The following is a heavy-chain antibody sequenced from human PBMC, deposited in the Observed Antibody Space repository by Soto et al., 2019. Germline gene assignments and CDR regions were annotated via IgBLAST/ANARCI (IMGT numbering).Heavy chain of an antibody. CDR2: VSASGLNT. J-gene: IGHJ4*02. D-gene: IGHD6-13*01. V-gene: IGHV3-23*01. CDR3: AAASRVLEDH. Sequence: PGGSLRLSCVASGFTFSSYAMTWVRQAPGKGLEWVSGVSASGLNTDYADPVKGRFYISRDNSKNTVSLHMNSLRGEDTATYYCAAASRVLEDHWGQGIQVTVSS. CDR1: GFTFSSYA.